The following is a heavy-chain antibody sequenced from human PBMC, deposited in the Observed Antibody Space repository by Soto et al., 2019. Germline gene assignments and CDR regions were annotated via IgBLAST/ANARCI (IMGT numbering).Heavy chain of an antibody. J-gene: IGHJ4*02. Sequence: SETLSLTCTVSGGSISSYYWSWIRQPPGKGLEWIGYIYYSGSTNYNPSLKSRVTISVDTSKNQFSLKLSSVTAADTAVYYCARANPYYGSGSYPDYWGQGTLVTVSS. CDR3: ARANPYYGSGSYPDY. CDR1: GGSISSYY. D-gene: IGHD3-10*01. V-gene: IGHV4-59*01. CDR2: IYYSGST.